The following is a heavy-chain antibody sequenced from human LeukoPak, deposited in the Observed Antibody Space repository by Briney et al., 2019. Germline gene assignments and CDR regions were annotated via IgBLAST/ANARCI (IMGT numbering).Heavy chain of an antibody. V-gene: IGHV3-30*18. CDR2: ISDDGRNK. J-gene: IGHJ4*02. CDR1: GFSFISYV. Sequence: GGSLRLSCAASGFSFISYVMHWVRQAPGKGLEWVGVISDDGRNKKYADSVKGRFTISRDNSKDTLYLQMNSLRDEDTAVYYCAKRPSDYGDYVTYFDYWGQGTLVTVSS. D-gene: IGHD4-17*01. CDR3: AKRPSDYGDYVTYFDY.